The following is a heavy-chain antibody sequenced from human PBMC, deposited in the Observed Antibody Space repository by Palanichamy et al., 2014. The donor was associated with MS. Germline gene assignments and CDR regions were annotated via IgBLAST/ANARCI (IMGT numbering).Heavy chain of an antibody. D-gene: IGHD6-13*01. V-gene: IGHV3-30*01. CDR3: ARAPSSNWHNFDY. Sequence: ADSVKGRLTISRDNSKNTLYLQMDSLRPEDTAVYYCARAPSSNWHNFDYVGPTGTLVTVSS. J-gene: IGHJ4*01.